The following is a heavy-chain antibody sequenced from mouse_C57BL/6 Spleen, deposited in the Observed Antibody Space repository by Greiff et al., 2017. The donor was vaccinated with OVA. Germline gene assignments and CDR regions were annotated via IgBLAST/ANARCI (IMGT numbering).Heavy chain of an antibody. CDR3: ARGGNYYGSSPWYFDV. J-gene: IGHJ1*03. D-gene: IGHD1-1*01. CDR2: IDPNSGGT. V-gene: IGHV1-72*01. Sequence: QVQLKQPGAELVKPGASVKLSCKASGYTFTSYWMHWVKQRPGRGLEWIGRIDPNSGGTKYNEKFKSKATLTVDKPSSTAYMQLSSLTSEDSAVYYCARGGNYYGSSPWYFDVWGTGTTVTVSS. CDR1: GYTFTSYW.